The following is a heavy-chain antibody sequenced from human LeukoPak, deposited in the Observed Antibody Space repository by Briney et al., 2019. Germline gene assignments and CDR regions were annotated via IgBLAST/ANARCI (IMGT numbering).Heavy chain of an antibody. CDR3: AKDPTYYYDSSGYYPYFDY. J-gene: IGHJ4*02. D-gene: IGHD3-22*01. CDR2: ISGSGGST. Sequence: GGSLRLSCAASGFTFSSYAMSWVRQAPGKGLEWVSAISGSGGSTYYADSVKGRFTISRDNSKNTLYLQMNSLRAEDTAVYYCAKDPTYYYDSSGYYPYFDYWGQGTLVTVSS. CDR1: GFTFSSYA. V-gene: IGHV3-23*01.